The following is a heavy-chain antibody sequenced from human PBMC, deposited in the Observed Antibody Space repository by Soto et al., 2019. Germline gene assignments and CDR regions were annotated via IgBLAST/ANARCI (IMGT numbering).Heavy chain of an antibody. J-gene: IGHJ4*02. CDR1: GGTFSSYA. Sequence: VASVKVSCKASGGTFSSYAISWVRQAPGQGLEWMGGIIPIFGTANYAQKFQGRVTITADESTSTAYMELSSLRSEDTAVYYCARASGQFAASSGWYASYFDYWGQGTLVTVSS. CDR3: ARASGQFAASSGWYASYFDY. V-gene: IGHV1-69*13. D-gene: IGHD6-19*01. CDR2: IIPIFGTA.